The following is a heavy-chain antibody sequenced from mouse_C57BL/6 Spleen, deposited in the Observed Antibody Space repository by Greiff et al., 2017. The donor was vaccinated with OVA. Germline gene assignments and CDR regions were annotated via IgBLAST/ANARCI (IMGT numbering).Heavy chain of an antibody. CDR1: GFNFNDDY. CDR3: TTGWDY. CDR2: IGPENGDT. J-gene: IGHJ2*01. V-gene: IGHV14-4*01. D-gene: IGHD1-1*02. Sequence: VKLQQSGAELVRPGASVKLSCTASGFNFNDDYMHWVKQRPEQSLEWIGWIGPENGDTYYASKFQGKATITADTSSNTVYLQFSVLTTDDTAVYCCTTGWDYWGQGTTLTVSS.